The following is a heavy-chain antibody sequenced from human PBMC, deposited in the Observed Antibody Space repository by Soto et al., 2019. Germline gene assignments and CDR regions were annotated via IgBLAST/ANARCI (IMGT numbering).Heavy chain of an antibody. CDR1: GLNFDDFA. CDR3: AKGRYDFCSTYYFDA. J-gene: IGHJ4*02. V-gene: IGHV3-9*01. Sequence: SLKLSCVGTGLNFDDFAMHWFRQAPGKGLEWVSGITWNSRVLAYADSVKGRFTISRDNARNSLYLQMDSLRDEDTALYYCAKGRYDFCSTYYFDAWGQGTLVTVSS. CDR2: ITWNSRVL. D-gene: IGHD3-3*01.